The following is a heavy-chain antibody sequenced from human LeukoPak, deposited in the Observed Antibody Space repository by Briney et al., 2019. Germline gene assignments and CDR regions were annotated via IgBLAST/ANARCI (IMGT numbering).Heavy chain of an antibody. D-gene: IGHD6-6*01. CDR2: ISSSGSTI. V-gene: IGHV3-11*04. CDR1: GFTFSDYY. CDR3: AKDSGRYSSSSDFDY. Sequence: EGSLRLSCAASGFTFSDYYMSWIRQAPGKGLEWVSYISSSGSTIFYADSVKGRFTISRDNSKNTLYLQMNSLRAEDTAVYYCAKDSGRYSSSSDFDYWGQGTLVTVSS. J-gene: IGHJ4*02.